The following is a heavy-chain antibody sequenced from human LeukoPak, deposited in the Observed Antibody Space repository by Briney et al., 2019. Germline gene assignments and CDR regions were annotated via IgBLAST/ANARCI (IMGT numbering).Heavy chain of an antibody. V-gene: IGHV5-10-1*01. CDR1: GYSFTGYW. CDR3: ATGSSGGYSY. Sequence: GESLKISCKGSGYSFTGYWTTWVRQMPGKGLEWMGTIDPSDSNMKNYSPTLQGHVTISVDKSISTVYLQWSSLKASDTAMDYCATGSSGGYSYWGQGALVTVSS. J-gene: IGHJ4*02. CDR2: IDPSDSNMK. D-gene: IGHD3-10*01.